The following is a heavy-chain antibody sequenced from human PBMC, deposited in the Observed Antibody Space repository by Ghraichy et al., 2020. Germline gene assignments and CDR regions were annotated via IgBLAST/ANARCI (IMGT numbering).Heavy chain of an antibody. V-gene: IGHV4-34*01. J-gene: IGHJ4*02. CDR3: ARPESRRTFDY. CDR1: GGSFSGYY. Sequence: SETLSLTCAVYGGSFSGYYWSWIRQPPGKGLEWIGEINHSGSTNYNPSLKSRVTISVDTSKNQFSLKLSSVTAADTAVYYCARPESRRTFDYWGQGTLVTVSS. CDR2: INHSGST.